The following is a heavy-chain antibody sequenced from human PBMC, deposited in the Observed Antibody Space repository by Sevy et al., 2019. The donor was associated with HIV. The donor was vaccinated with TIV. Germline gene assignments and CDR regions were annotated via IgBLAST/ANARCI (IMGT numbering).Heavy chain of an antibody. J-gene: IGHJ4*02. CDR2: IRGSGGST. V-gene: IGHV3-23*01. CDR1: GFTFSSYA. CDR3: AKDAVIVVVPAVPHY. Sequence: GGSLRLSCAASGFTFSSYAMSWVRQAPGKGLEWVSAIRGSGGSTYYADSVKGRFTISRDNSKNTLYLQMNSLRAEDTAVDYCAKDAVIVVVPAVPHYWGQGTLVTVSS. D-gene: IGHD2-2*01.